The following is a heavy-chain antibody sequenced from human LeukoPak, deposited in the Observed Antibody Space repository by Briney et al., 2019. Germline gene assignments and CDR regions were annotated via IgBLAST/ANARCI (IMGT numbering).Heavy chain of an antibody. Sequence: GGSLRLSCAASGFTFSNAWMSWVRQAPGKGLEWVGRIKSKTDGGTTDYAAPVKGRFTISRDDSKNTLYLQMNSLRAEDTAVYYCAREVIWFGEPIGAFDIWGQGTMVTVSS. D-gene: IGHD3-10*01. J-gene: IGHJ3*02. CDR3: AREVIWFGEPIGAFDI. CDR2: IKSKTDGGTT. V-gene: IGHV3-15*01. CDR1: GFTFSNAW.